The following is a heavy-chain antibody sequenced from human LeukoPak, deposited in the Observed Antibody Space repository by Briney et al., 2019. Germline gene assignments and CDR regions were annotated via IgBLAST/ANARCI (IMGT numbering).Heavy chain of an antibody. CDR3: ARDHHYYGSGSYYNKLFDY. V-gene: IGHV1-69*13. CDR2: IIPIFGTA. CDR1: GGTFSSYA. D-gene: IGHD3-10*01. Sequence: SVKVSCKASGGTFSSYAISWVRQAPGQGLEWMGGIIPIFGTANYALKFQGRVTITADESTSTAYMELSSLRYEDTAVYYCARDHHYYGSGSYYNKLFDYWGQGTLVTVSS. J-gene: IGHJ4*02.